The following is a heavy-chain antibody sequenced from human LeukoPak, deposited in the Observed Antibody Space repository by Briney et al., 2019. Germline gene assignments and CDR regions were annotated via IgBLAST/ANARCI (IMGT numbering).Heavy chain of an antibody. J-gene: IGHJ6*03. V-gene: IGHV3-66*02. CDR3: ASNPRIAARNYYYYYYMDV. CDR1: GFTVSSNY. D-gene: IGHD6-6*01. Sequence: GGSLRLSCAASGFTVSSNYMSWVRQAPGKGLEWVSVIYSGGSTYYADSVKGRVTICRDNSKNTLYLQMNSLSAEDTAVYYCASNPRIAARNYYYYYYMDVWGKGTTVTVSS. CDR2: IYSGGST.